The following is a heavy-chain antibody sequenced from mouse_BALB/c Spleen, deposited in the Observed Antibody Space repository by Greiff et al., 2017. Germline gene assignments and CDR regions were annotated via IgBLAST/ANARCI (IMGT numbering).Heavy chain of an antibody. Sequence: VKLMESGPGLVQPSQSLSITCTVSGFSLTSYGVHWVRQSPGKGLEWLGVIWSGGSTDYNAAFISRLSISKDNSKSQVFFKMNSLQADDTAIYYCARPLLTGWFAYWGQGTLVTVSA. CDR3: ARPLLTGWFAY. V-gene: IGHV2-4-1*01. D-gene: IGHD4-1*01. J-gene: IGHJ3*01. CDR2: IWSGGST. CDR1: GFSLTSYG.